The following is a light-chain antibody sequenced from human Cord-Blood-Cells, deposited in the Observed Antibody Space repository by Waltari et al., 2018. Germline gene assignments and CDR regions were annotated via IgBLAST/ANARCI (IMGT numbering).Light chain of an antibody. Sequence: QSVLTQPPSVSGAPGQRVTISCTGSSSNIGAGYDVHWYQQLPGTAPKLLIYGNGKRPSGVPDRFSGSKSGTSASLAITGLQAEDEADYYCQSYDSSLSGSYVFGTGTKVTVL. CDR1: SSNIGAGYD. V-gene: IGLV1-40*01. CDR3: QSYDSSLSGSYV. J-gene: IGLJ1*01. CDR2: GNG.